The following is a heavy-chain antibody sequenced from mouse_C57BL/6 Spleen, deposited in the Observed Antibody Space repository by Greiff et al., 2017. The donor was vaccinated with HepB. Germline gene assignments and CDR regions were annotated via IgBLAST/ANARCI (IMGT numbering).Heavy chain of an antibody. J-gene: IGHJ3*01. Sequence: VQLKESGGDLVKPGGSLKLSCSASGFTFSSYGMSWVRQTPDKRLEWVATISSGGSYTSYPDRVKGRFTISRDNAKNTLYLQMSSLKSEDTAMYYCARLYYDYVGFAYWGQGTLVTVSA. V-gene: IGHV5-6*01. CDR1: GFTFSSYG. CDR2: ISSGGSYT. CDR3: ARLYYDYVGFAY. D-gene: IGHD2-4*01.